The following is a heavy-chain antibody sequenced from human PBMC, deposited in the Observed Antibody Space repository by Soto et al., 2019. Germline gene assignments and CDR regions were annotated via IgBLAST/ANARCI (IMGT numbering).Heavy chain of an antibody. CDR2: INAGNGNT. J-gene: IGHJ6*02. V-gene: IGHV1-3*01. D-gene: IGHD3-10*01. Sequence: GASVKVSCKASGYTFTSYAMHWVRQAPGQRLEWMGWINAGNGNTKYSQKFQGRVTITRDTSASTAYMELSSLRSEDTAVYYCARPDLITMVLGWNYYYGMDVWGQGTTVTVSS. CDR3: ARPDLITMVLGWNYYYGMDV. CDR1: GYTFTSYA.